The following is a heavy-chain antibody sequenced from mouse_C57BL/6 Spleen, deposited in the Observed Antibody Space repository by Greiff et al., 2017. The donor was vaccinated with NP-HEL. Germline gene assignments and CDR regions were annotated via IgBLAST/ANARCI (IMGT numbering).Heavy chain of an antibody. J-gene: IGHJ3*01. CDR2: ISYDGSN. CDR1: GYSITSCYY. Sequence: EVKLMESGPGLVKPSQSLSLTCSVSGYSITSCYYWNWIRQSPENKLEWMGYISYDGSNNYNPSLKNRISITRDTSKNLFFLKLNSVTTESAATYYCARGRSWFAYWGKGTLVTVST. D-gene: IGHD1-1*01. V-gene: IGHV3-6*01. CDR3: ARGRSWFAY.